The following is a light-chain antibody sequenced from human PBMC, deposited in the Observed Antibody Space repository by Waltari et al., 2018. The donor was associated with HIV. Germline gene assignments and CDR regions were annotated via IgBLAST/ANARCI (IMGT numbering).Light chain of an antibody. J-gene: IGKJ1*01. CDR2: AAS. CDR3: QQSYSTPRT. V-gene: IGKV1-39*01. CDR1: QNITTY. Sequence: DIQMTQSPSSLSASVGDRVTITCRASQNITTYLNWYQQKPETAPNLLIYAASSLQSGVPSRFSGSGSGTDFTLAISSLQSEDFATYYCQQSYSTPRTFGQGTRVDTK.